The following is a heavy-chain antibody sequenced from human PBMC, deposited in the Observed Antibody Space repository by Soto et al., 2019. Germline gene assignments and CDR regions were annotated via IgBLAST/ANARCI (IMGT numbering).Heavy chain of an antibody. CDR3: ARDLTGDYGGYVQVNYYGMDV. V-gene: IGHV1-46*01. J-gene: IGHJ6*02. D-gene: IGHD4-17*01. CDR2: INPSGGST. Sequence: ASVKVSCKASGYTFTSYYMHWVRQAPGQGLEWMGIINPSGGSTSYAQKFQGRVTMTRDTSTSTVYMELSSLRSEDTAVYYCARDLTGDYGGYVQVNYYGMDVWGQGTTVTVSS. CDR1: GYTFTSYY.